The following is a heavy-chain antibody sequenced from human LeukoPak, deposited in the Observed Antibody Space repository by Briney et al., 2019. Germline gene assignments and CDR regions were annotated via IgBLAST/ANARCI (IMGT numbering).Heavy chain of an antibody. Sequence: GESLKISCKGSGYSFTSYWIGWVRQAPGKGLEWVSAISGSGGSTYYADSVKGRFTISRDNSKNTLYLQMNSLRAEDTAVYYCAKSGREYYFDYWGQGTLVTVSS. CDR3: AKSGREYYFDY. CDR1: GYSFTSYW. V-gene: IGHV3-23*01. J-gene: IGHJ4*02. CDR2: ISGSGGST.